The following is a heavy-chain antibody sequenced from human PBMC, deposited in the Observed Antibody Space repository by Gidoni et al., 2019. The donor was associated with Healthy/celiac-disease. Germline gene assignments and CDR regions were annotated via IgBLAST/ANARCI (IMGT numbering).Heavy chain of an antibody. J-gene: IGHJ4*02. CDR1: GGTFSSYA. D-gene: IGHD6-6*01. V-gene: IGHV1-69*09. CDR3: ARDAVAARPGSFDY. CDR2: IIPILGIA. Sequence: QVQLVQSGAEVKKPGSSVKVSCKASGGTFSSYAISWVRQAPGQGLEWMGRIIPILGIANYAQKFQGRVTITADKSTSTAYMELSSLRSEDTAVYYCARDAVAARPGSFDYWGQGTLVTVSS.